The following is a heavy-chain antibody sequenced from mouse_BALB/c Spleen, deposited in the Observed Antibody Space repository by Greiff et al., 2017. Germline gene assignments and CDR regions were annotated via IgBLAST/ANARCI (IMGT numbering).Heavy chain of an antibody. Sequence: EVKLVESGGDLVKPGGSLKLSCAASGFTFSSYGMSWVRQTPDKRLEWVATFSSGGSYTYYPDSVKGRFTISRDNAKNTLYLQMSSLKSEDTAMYYCARRDYGYDYAMDYWGQGTSVTVSS. CDR2: FSSGGSYT. D-gene: IGHD1-2*01. J-gene: IGHJ4*01. CDR1: GFTFSSYG. CDR3: ARRDYGYDYAMDY. V-gene: IGHV5-6*02.